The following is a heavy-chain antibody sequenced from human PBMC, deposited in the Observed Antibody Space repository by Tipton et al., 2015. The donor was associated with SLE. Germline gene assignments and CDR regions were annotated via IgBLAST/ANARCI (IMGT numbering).Heavy chain of an antibody. CDR3: ARGVAGYFMYCYMDV. V-gene: IGHV4-34*01. D-gene: IGHD5-18*01. CDR1: GGSFSGYA. CDR2: ISHSGGA. J-gene: IGHJ6*03. Sequence: GLVKPSETLSLTCAISGGSFSGYAWSWIRQSPGKRLEWIGEISHSGGANYNPSLKSRATVSLDRSNNELSLRLNSVTAADTAVYYCARGVAGYFMYCYMDVWGKGTTVTISS.